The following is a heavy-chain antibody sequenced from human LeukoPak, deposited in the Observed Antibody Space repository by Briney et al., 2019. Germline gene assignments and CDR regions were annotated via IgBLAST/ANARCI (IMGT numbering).Heavy chain of an antibody. Sequence: TSETLSLTCTVSGGSISSYYWSWIRQPAGKGLEWIGRIYTSGSTNCNPSLKSRVTISVDTSKNQFSLKLSSVTAADTAVYYCARGRSYYDSSGYFGTYYYYMDVWGKGTTVTVSS. D-gene: IGHD3-22*01. CDR3: ARGRSYYDSSGYFGTYYYYMDV. CDR2: IYTSGST. CDR1: GGSISSYY. V-gene: IGHV4-4*07. J-gene: IGHJ6*03.